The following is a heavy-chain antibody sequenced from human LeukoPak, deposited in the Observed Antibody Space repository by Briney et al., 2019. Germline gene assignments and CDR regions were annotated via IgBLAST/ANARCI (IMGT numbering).Heavy chain of an antibody. J-gene: IGHJ6*04. CDR2: IKGDQSTT. CDR1: GFTFSDYY. Sequence: SGGSLRLSCAASGFTFSDYYMDWVRQAPGKGLVWVSRIKGDQSTTNCADSVKGRFTISRDNAKNTLYLQMNSLRAEDTAVYYCAREYNYDLDVWGKGTTVTVSS. CDR3: AREYNYDLDV. V-gene: IGHV3-74*01.